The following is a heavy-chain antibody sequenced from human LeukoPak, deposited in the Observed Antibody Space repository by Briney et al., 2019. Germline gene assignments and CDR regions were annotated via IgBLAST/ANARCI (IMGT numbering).Heavy chain of an antibody. Sequence: SETLSLTCTVSGGSISSGGYYWSWIRQHPGKGLEWIGYIYYSGSTYYNPSLKSRVTISVDTSKNQFSLKLSSVTAADTAVYYCARQGGFRPDWFDPWGQGTLVTVSS. CDR2: IYYSGST. D-gene: IGHD3-10*01. J-gene: IGHJ5*02. CDR1: GGSISSGGYY. V-gene: IGHV4-39*01. CDR3: ARQGGFRPDWFDP.